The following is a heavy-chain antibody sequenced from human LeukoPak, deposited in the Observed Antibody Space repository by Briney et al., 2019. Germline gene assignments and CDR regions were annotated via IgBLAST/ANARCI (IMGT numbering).Heavy chain of an antibody. CDR2: IPFSGRDE. Sequence: GGSLRLSCATSGFTFSTYAVNWVRQAPGKGLEWVTFIPFSGRDENYADSVRGRFTISRDNSKNTVYLQMNSLRPDDTGIYYCVKDCGLGGSRDYWGQGTLVTVSS. V-gene: IGHV3-30*02. J-gene: IGHJ4*02. CDR1: GFTFSTYA. D-gene: IGHD1-26*01. CDR3: VKDCGLGGSRDY.